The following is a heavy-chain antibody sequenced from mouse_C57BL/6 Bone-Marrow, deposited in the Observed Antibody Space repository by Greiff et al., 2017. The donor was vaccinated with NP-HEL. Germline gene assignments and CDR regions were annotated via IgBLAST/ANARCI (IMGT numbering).Heavy chain of an antibody. J-gene: IGHJ1*03. D-gene: IGHD1-1*01. CDR2: IYPGDGDT. CDR3: GRITSVVATSRYLDV. V-gene: IGHV1-80*01. CDR1: GYAFSSYW. Sequence: QVQLQQSGAELVKPGASVKISCKASGYAFSSYWMNWVKQRPGRGLEWIGQIYPGDGDTNYNGKFKGKATLTADKSSSTAYLQLSSLTSEDSAVYFCGRITSVVATSRYLDVRGTGNT.